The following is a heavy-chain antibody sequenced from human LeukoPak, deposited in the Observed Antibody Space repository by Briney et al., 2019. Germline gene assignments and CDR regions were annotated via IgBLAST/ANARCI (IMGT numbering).Heavy chain of an antibody. CDR3: ARAPSYLGTHWFDP. J-gene: IGHJ5*02. CDR2: IIPIFGTA. Sequence: SVKVSCKASGCTFSSYAISWVRQAPGQGLEWMGGIIPIFGTANYAQKFQGRVTITADESTSTAYMELSSLRSEDTAVYYCARAPSYLGTHWFDPWGQGTLVTVSS. V-gene: IGHV1-69*01. CDR1: GCTFSSYA. D-gene: IGHD3-10*01.